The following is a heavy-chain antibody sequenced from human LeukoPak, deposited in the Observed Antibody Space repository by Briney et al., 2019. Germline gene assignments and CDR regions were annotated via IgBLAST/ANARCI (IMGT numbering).Heavy chain of an antibody. V-gene: IGHV1-18*01. D-gene: IGHD2-15*01. Sequence: ASVKVSCKASGYTFTSYGISWVRQAPGQGLEWMGWISAYNSNTNDAQKLQGRVTMPTDTSTSTAYIELRSLRSDDTAVYYCARDGSRKYCSGGSCYVRFDPWGQGTLVTVSS. CDR1: GYTFTSYG. CDR2: ISAYNSNT. J-gene: IGHJ5*02. CDR3: ARDGSRKYCSGGSCYVRFDP.